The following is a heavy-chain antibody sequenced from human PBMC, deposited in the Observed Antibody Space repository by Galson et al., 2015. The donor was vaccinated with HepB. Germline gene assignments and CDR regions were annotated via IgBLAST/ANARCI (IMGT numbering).Heavy chain of an antibody. D-gene: IGHD6-19*01. CDR2: ISYDGSNK. V-gene: IGHV3-30*04. Sequence: SLRLASPAYGFTFRSYAMDWVRQAPGKGLEWVAVISYDGSNKYYADSVKGRFTISRDNSKNTLYLQMNSLRAEDTAVYYCAIISPYSSGTTHWGQGTLVTVSS. CDR1: GFTFRSYA. CDR3: AIISPYSSGTTH. J-gene: IGHJ4*02.